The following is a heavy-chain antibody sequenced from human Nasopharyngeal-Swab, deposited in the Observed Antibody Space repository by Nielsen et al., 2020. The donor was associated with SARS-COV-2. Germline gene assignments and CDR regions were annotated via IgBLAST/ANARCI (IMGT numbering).Heavy chain of an antibody. CDR3: ARSRLGY. Sequence: GESLKISCAASGFTFSSYSMNWVRQAPGKGLEWVSYISSSSSTIYYADSVKGRFTISRDTAKNSLYLQMNSLRAEDTAVYYCARSRLGYWGQGTLVTVSS. D-gene: IGHD3-9*01. CDR2: ISSSSSTI. CDR1: GFTFSSYS. J-gene: IGHJ4*02. V-gene: IGHV3-48*04.